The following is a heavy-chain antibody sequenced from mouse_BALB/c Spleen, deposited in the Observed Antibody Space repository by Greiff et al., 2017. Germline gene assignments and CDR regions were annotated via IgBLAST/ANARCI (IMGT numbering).Heavy chain of an antibody. CDR2: INSNGGST. CDR1: GFTFSSYG. CDR3: AREGYGNLAY. D-gene: IGHD2-10*02. J-gene: IGHJ3*01. V-gene: IGHV5-6-3*01. Sequence: EVQVVESGGGLVQPGGSLKLSCAASGFTFSSYGMSWVRQTPDKRLELVATINSNGGSTYYPDSVKGRFTISRDNAKNTLYLQMSSLKSEDTAMYYCAREGYGNLAYWGQGTLVTVSA.